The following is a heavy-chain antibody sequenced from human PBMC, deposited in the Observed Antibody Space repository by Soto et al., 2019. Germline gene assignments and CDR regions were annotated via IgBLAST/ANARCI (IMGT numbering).Heavy chain of an antibody. J-gene: IGHJ4*02. V-gene: IGHV4-34*01. CDR2: INHSGST. D-gene: IGHD5-12*01. Sequence: SETLSLTCAVYGGSFSGYYWSWIRQPPGKGLEWIGEINHSGSTNYNPSLKSRVTISVDTSKNQFSLKLSSVTAADTAVYYCARGRQWLRLVDYWGQGTLGTVSS. CDR3: ARGRQWLRLVDY. CDR1: GGSFSGYY.